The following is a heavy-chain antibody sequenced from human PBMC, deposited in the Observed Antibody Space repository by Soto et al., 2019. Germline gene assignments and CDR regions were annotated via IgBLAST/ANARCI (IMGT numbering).Heavy chain of an antibody. D-gene: IGHD6-19*01. CDR2: IYRDGST. CDR1: GFTVTISY. J-gene: IGHJ4*02. Sequence: EVQLVESGGGLIQPGESLRLSCAASGFTVTISYMSWVRKAPGKGLEWVSTIYRDGSTYYADSVEGRFTISRDNSKNTLYLQMNSLRAEDTATYYCARGKGIGWYESSDYWGQGTLVTVSS. V-gene: IGHV3-53*01. CDR3: ARGKGIGWYESSDY.